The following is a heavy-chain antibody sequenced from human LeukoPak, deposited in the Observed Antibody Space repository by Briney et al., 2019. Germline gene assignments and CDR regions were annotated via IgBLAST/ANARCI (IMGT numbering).Heavy chain of an antibody. D-gene: IGHD3-22*01. CDR1: GYTFTGYY. CDR3: ARAPDSSGYYATYYYYYMDV. CDR2: INPNSGGT. J-gene: IGHJ6*03. Sequence: GASVKVSCKASGYTFTGYYMHWVRQAPGQGLEWMGRINPNSGGTNYAQKFQGRVTMTRDTSISTAYMELSRLRSDDTAVYYCARAPDSSGYYATYYYYYMDVWGKGTTVTVSS. V-gene: IGHV1-2*06.